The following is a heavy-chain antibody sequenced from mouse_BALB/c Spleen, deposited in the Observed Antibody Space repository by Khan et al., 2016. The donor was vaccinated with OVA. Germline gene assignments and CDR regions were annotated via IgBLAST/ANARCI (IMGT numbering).Heavy chain of an antibody. D-gene: IGHD1-3*01. Sequence: QVQLKESGAELAKPGASLKMSCTASGYSFITYWIHWVKQRPGQGLEWIGYIDPSTGYAEYNQKITDKATLTADKSSSTAYMHLTILTSENPTVKYSARCELNGIFVNWGQGTLVTVSA. V-gene: IGHV1-7*01. J-gene: IGHJ3*01. CDR2: IDPSTGYA. CDR3: ARCELNGIFVN. CDR1: GYSFITYW.